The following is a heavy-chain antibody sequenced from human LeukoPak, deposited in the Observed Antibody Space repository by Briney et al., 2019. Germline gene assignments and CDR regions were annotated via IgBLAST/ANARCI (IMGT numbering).Heavy chain of an antibody. CDR1: GFTFSSYA. J-gene: IGHJ4*02. D-gene: IGHD3-22*01. V-gene: IGHV3-23*01. CDR3: AKGNYYDSSGRGAFDY. Sequence: PGGSLRLSCAASGFTFSSYAMSWVRQAPGKGLEWVPAISGSGGSTYYADSVKGRFTISRDNSKNTLYLQMNSLRAEDTAVYYCAKGNYYDSSGRGAFDYWGQGTLVTVSS. CDR2: ISGSGGST.